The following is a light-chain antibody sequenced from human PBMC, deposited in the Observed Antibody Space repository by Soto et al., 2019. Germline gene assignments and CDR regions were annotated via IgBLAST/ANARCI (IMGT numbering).Light chain of an antibody. CDR1: QSVSSN. CDR3: QQYNNWPPIT. CDR2: GAS. Sequence: ETVMTQSPATLSVSPGERATLYCRASQSVSSNVGWYQQKPGQAPRLLIYGASTRATGIPARFSGSGSGTEFTLTISSLQSEDFAVYYCQQYNNWPPITFGQGPRLEIK. J-gene: IGKJ5*01. V-gene: IGKV3-15*01.